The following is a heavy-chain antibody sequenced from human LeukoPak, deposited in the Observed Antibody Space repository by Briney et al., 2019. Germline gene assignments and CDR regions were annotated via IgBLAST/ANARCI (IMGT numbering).Heavy chain of an antibody. D-gene: IGHD2-15*01. J-gene: IGHJ4*02. CDR1: GYSISSGYY. Sequence: PSETLSLTCTVSGYSISSGYYWGWIRQPPGKGLEWIGSIYHSGSTYYNPSLKSRVTISVDTSKNQFSLKLSSVTAADTAVYYCASYCSGGSCYLDYWGQGTLVTVSS. CDR3: ASYCSGGSCYLDY. V-gene: IGHV4-38-2*02. CDR2: IYHSGST.